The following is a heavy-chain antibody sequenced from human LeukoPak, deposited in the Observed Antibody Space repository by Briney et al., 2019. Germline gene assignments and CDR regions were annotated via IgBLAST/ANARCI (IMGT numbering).Heavy chain of an antibody. CDR3: ARGRRYCDSTTCYGMYYVDY. V-gene: IGHV7-4-1*02. Sequence: ASVKVSCKASRYTFNEYAMIWVRQAPEQGLEWMGWINTDTGNPTYAQGFTGRFVFSLDTSVSTAYLQISSLEAEDTAVYYCARGRRYCDSTTCYGMYYVDYWGQGTPVTVSS. CDR1: RYTFNEYA. CDR2: INTDTGNP. D-gene: IGHD2-2*01. J-gene: IGHJ4*02.